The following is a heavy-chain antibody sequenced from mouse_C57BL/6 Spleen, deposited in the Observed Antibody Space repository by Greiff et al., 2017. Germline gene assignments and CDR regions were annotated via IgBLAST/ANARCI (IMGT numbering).Heavy chain of an antibody. V-gene: IGHV1-4*01. D-gene: IGHD2-2*01. Sequence: QVQLQQSGAELARPGASVKMSCKASGYTFTSYTMHWVKQRPGQGLEWIGYINPSSGYTKYNQKFKDTATLTADKSSSTAYMQLSSLTSEDSAVYYCAREGEYGYDGNGYFDVWGTGTTVTVSS. J-gene: IGHJ1*03. CDR3: AREGEYGYDGNGYFDV. CDR1: GYTFTSYT. CDR2: INPSSGYT.